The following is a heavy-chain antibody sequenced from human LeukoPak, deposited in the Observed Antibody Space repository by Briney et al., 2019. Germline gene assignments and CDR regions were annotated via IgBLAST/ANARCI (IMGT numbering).Heavy chain of an antibody. Sequence: GASVKVSCKTSGYTFSAFYMHWVRQAPGQGPEWMGWINPDSGGTVYAQKFQGRVTMTRDTSSSTAYMELSRLRFDDTVVYYCARGPRITIFGVVMANDAFDIWGQGTMVTVSS. CDR2: INPDSGGT. CDR1: GYTFSAFY. J-gene: IGHJ3*02. V-gene: IGHV1-2*02. D-gene: IGHD3-3*01. CDR3: ARGPRITIFGVVMANDAFDI.